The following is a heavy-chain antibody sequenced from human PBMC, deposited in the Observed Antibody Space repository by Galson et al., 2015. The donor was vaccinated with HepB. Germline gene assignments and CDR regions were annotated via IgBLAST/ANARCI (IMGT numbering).Heavy chain of an antibody. CDR3: ARGLYRLDY. J-gene: IGHJ4*02. Sequence: SCKASGYSFPSHGITWVRQAPGQGLEWMGWISISNGKTNFAQKLQGRVTVTTDTSTTTAYMELRSLTSDDTAVYYCARGLYRLDYWGQGTLVTVSS. V-gene: IGHV1-18*04. CDR2: ISISNGKT. CDR1: GYSFPSHG. D-gene: IGHD2/OR15-2a*01.